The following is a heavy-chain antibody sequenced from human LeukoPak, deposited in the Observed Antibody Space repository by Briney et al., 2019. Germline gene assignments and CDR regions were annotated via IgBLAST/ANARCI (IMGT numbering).Heavy chain of an antibody. D-gene: IGHD2-8*02. CDR1: GGSFSGYY. CDR2: INHRGST. CDR3: AREFAAGGAFDI. V-gene: IGHV4-34*01. Sequence: SETLSLTCAVYGGSFSGYYWSWIRQPPGKGLEWIGEINHRGSTNYNPSLKSRVTISVDTSKNQFSLKLSSVTAADTAVYYCAREFAAGGAFDIWGQGTMVTVSS. J-gene: IGHJ3*02.